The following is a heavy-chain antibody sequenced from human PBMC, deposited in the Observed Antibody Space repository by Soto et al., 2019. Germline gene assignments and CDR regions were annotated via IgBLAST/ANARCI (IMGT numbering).Heavy chain of an antibody. J-gene: IGHJ6*02. CDR1: GYSFTSYW. Sequence: PGESLKISCKGSGYSFTSYWISWVRQMPGKGLEWMGRIDPSDSYTNYSPSFQGHVTLSADKSISTAYLQWSSLKASDTAMYYCARHSYGPTVRYSYYYGMDVWGQGTTVTVSS. CDR3: ARHSYGPTVRYSYYYGMDV. D-gene: IGHD5-18*01. V-gene: IGHV5-10-1*01. CDR2: IDPSDSYT.